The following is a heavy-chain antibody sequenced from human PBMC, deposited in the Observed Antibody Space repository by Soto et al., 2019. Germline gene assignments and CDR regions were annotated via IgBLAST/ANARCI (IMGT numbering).Heavy chain of an antibody. Sequence: PSETLSLTCTVSGGSISSGGYYWSWIRQHPGKGLEWIGYIYYSGSTYYNPSLKSRVTISVDTSKNQFSLKLSSVTAADTAVCYCARSSYYYDSSGYYSNFDYWGQGTLVTVSS. CDR2: IYYSGST. J-gene: IGHJ4*02. D-gene: IGHD3-22*01. CDR3: ARSSYYYDSSGYYSNFDY. V-gene: IGHV4-31*03. CDR1: GGSISSGGYY.